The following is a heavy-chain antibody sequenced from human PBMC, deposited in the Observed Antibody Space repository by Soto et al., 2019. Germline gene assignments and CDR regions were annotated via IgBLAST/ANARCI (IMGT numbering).Heavy chain of an antibody. CDR1: GYTFTSYA. V-gene: IGHV1-3*01. CDR2: IDAGNGNT. CDR3: ARDGFSSSGAFDI. D-gene: IGHD3-10*01. J-gene: IGHJ3*02. Sequence: ASVKVSCKASGYTFTSYAMHWVRQAPGQRLEWMGWIDAGNGNTKYSQKFQGRVTITRDTSASTAYMELSSLRAEDTAVYYCARDGFSSSGAFDIWGQGTMVTVSS.